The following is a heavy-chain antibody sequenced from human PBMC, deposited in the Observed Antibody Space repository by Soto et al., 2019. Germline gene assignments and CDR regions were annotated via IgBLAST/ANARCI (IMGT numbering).Heavy chain of an antibody. CDR3: TGLWFGEIYNY. CDR1: GFSFKNAW. J-gene: IGHJ4*01. V-gene: IGHV3-15*07. Sequence: EVELVESGGGLVKPGGSLTLSCAASGFSFKNAWMNWVRQAPGKGLEWVGRIKNKNDGGTIDYAAFVKGRFTISRDASENTLYLHMNDLKTEGSAVYFCTGLWFGEIYNYWGQGSLVTVSS. D-gene: IGHD3-10*01. CDR2: IKNKNDGGTI.